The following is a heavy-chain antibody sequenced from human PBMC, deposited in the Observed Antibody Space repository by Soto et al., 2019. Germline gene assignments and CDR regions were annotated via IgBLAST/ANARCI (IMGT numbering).Heavy chain of an antibody. Sequence: PSQTLSLTCAISGDSVSSNSAAWNWIRQSPSRGLEWLGRTYYRSKWYNDYAVSVKSRITINPDTSKNQFSLQLNSVTPEDTAVYYCARAETGYCSSTSGYVVFFMPDGGQGTLVTVSS. CDR1: GDSVSSNSAA. D-gene: IGHD2-2*01. CDR2: TYYRSKWYN. V-gene: IGHV6-1*01. J-gene: IGHJ4*02. CDR3: ARAETGYCSSTSGYVVFFMPD.